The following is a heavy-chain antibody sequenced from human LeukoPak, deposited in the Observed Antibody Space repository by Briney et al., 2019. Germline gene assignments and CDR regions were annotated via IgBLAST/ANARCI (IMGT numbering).Heavy chain of an antibody. CDR2: INPNSGGT. J-gene: IGHJ4*02. CDR3: ARKIAAAGTDY. Sequence: ASVKVSCKASGYTFTGYYMHWVRQAPGQGLEWMGRINPNSGGTNYAQKFQGRVAMTRDTSISTAYRELSRLRSDDTAVYYWARKIAAAGTDYWGQGTLVTVSS. CDR1: GYTFTGYY. V-gene: IGHV1-2*06. D-gene: IGHD6-13*01.